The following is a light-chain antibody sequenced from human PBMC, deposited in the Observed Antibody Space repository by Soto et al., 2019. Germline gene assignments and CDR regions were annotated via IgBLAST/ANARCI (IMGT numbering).Light chain of an antibody. Sequence: QSALTQPASVSGSPGQSITISCTGTNNDVGGYNHVSWYQQHPGKAPKLMIYEVTNRPSGVSNRFSGSKSDNTASLTISGLQAEDEADYYCNSYTDSSTWVFGGGTQLTVL. CDR2: EVT. J-gene: IGLJ2*01. CDR1: NNDVGGYNH. CDR3: NSYTDSSTWV. V-gene: IGLV2-14*01.